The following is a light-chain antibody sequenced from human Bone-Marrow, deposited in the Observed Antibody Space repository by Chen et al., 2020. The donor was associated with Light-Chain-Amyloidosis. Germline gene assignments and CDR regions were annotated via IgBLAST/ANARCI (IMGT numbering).Light chain of an antibody. CDR1: SSDVGGYNY. Sequence: QSALTQPASVSGSPGQSITISCTGTSSDVGGYNYVSWYQHHPGEAPNLMIYEVSNRPSGVSNRFYGEKSGNTASLTISGLQAEDEADYYCSSFTSRSTRVFGGGTKLTVL. CDR2: EVS. J-gene: IGLJ3*02. CDR3: SSFTSRSTRV. V-gene: IGLV2-14*01.